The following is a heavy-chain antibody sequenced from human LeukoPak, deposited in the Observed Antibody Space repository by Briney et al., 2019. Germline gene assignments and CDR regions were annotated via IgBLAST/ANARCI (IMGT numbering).Heavy chain of an antibody. CDR1: GFTFSSYS. V-gene: IGHV3-48*01. D-gene: IGHD1-26*01. J-gene: IGHJ3*02. CDR2: ISSSSSTI. CDR3: ARGWELLSAFDI. Sequence: PGGSLRLSCAASGFTFSSYSMNWVRQAPGKGLEWVSYISSSSSTIYYAGSVKGRFTISRDNAKNSLYLQMNSLRAEDTAVYYCARGWELLSAFDIWGQGTMVTVSS.